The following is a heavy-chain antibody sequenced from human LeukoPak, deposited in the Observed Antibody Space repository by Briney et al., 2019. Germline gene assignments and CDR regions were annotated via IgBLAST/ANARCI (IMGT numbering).Heavy chain of an antibody. Sequence: SVKVSCKASGYTFTGYYMHWVRQAPGQGLEWMGWINPNSGGTNYAQKFQGRVTMTRDTSISTAYMELSRLWSDDTAVYYCARDRWDIVVVPAATLPNYYYYYYMDVWGKGTTVTVSS. CDR3: ARDRWDIVVVPAATLPNYYYYYYMDV. V-gene: IGHV1-2*02. D-gene: IGHD2-2*01. J-gene: IGHJ6*03. CDR2: INPNSGGT. CDR1: GYTFTGYY.